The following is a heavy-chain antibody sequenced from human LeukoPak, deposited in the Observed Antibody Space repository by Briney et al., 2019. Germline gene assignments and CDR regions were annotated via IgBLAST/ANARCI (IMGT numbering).Heavy chain of an antibody. D-gene: IGHD3-22*01. CDR3: AREDCYDSSGNDAFDI. V-gene: IGHV1-69*13. CDR2: IIPIFGTA. CDR1: GGTFSSYA. Sequence: SVKVSCKASGGTFSSYAISWVRQAPGQGLEWMGGIIPIFGTANYAQKFQGRVTITADESTSTAYMELSSLRSEDTAVYYCAREDCYDSSGNDAFDIWGQGTMVTVSS. J-gene: IGHJ3*02.